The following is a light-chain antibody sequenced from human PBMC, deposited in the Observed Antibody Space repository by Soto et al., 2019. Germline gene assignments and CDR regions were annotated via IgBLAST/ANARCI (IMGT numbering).Light chain of an antibody. CDR3: QQSHSDPG. J-gene: IGKJ3*01. CDR1: QTISTW. V-gene: IGKV1-39*01. CDR2: AAS. Sequence: DIQVTQKTPTLSASVGDRVTITCRASQTISTWMAWYQQKPGKAPRLLIYAASTLQSGVPSRFSASGSETHFALTISSLQPEDFATYCCQQSHSDPGFCPGAKVAVK.